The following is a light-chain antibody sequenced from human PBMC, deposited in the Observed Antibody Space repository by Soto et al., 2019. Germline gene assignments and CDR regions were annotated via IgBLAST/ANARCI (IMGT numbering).Light chain of an antibody. J-gene: IGKJ1*01. CDR2: GAS. V-gene: IGKV3-20*01. Sequence: EIVLMQSPGTLSLSPGERSTLSCRASQSVSNNYLAWYQQKPGQGPRLLIYGASFRATGIPDRFSGSGSGTDFTLTISRLEPEDFAVYYCQQYGSSGTFGQGTKVDIK. CDR1: QSVSNNY. CDR3: QQYGSSGT.